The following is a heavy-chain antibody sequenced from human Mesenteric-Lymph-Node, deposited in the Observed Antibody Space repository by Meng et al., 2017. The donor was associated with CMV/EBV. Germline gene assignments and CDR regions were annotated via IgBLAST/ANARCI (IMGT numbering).Heavy chain of an antibody. J-gene: IGHJ4*02. Sequence: SETLSLTCTVSGDSISSSDYYWAWIRQPPGKELEWIGDIYYTGIIYYNPSLRSRLTMSVDTSKKQVSLKLSSVTTADTAVYYCARDVRGYCGGDCYGFDYWGQGTLVTVSS. V-gene: IGHV4-39*02. CDR2: IYYTGII. CDR1: GDSISSSDYY. D-gene: IGHD2-21*01. CDR3: ARDVRGYCGGDCYGFDY.